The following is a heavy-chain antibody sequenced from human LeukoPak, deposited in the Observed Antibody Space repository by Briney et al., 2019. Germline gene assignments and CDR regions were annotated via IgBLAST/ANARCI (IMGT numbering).Heavy chain of an antibody. CDR2: IIPILGIA. Sequence: SVKVSCKASGGTFSSYAISWVRQAPGQGLEWMGRIIPILGIANYAQKFQGRVTITADKSTSTAYMELSSLRSEDTAVYYCASSIVVVVAATGYYYYGMDVWGQGTTVTVSS. D-gene: IGHD2-15*01. CDR1: GGTFSSYA. CDR3: ASSIVVVVAATGYYYYGMDV. V-gene: IGHV1-69*04. J-gene: IGHJ6*02.